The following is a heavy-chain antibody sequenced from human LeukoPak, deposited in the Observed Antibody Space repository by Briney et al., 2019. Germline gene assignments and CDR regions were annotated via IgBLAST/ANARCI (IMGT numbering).Heavy chain of an antibody. CDR3: ARNSGSPTYYFDY. D-gene: IGHD1-26*01. V-gene: IGHV3-21*01. CDR1: GFTFSSYS. Sequence: PGGPLRLSCAASGFTFSSYSMNWVRQAPGKGLEGVSSISSSSSYIYYADSVKGRFTISRDNAKNSLYLQMNSLRAEDTAVYYCARNSGSPTYYFDYWGQGTLVTVSS. J-gene: IGHJ4*02. CDR2: ISSSSSYI.